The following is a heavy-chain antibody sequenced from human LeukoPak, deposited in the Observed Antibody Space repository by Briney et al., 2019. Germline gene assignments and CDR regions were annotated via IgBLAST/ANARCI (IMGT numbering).Heavy chain of an antibody. D-gene: IGHD3-22*01. CDR2: IYSGGST. J-gene: IGHJ4*02. Sequence: GGPLRLSCAASGFTVSSNYMSWVRQAPGKGLEGVSVIYSGGSTYYADSVKGRFTISRDNYKNTLYLQMNSLRAEDTAVYYCARSRRIVGKFDYWGQGTLVTVSS. CDR3: ARSRRIVGKFDY. V-gene: IGHV3-53*01. CDR1: GFTVSSNY.